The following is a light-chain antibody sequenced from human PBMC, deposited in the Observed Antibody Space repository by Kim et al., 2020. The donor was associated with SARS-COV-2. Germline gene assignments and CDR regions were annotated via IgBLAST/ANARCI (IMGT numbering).Light chain of an antibody. J-gene: IGKJ2*01. Sequence: VSPGERATRSCRASQSVSNKLAWYQQRPGQSPRLLIYGASTRATGIPARFSGSGSGTEFTLTISSLQSEDFAVYFCQQYNNWPPYTFGQGTKLEI. CDR1: QSVSNK. CDR3: QQYNNWPPYT. V-gene: IGKV3-15*01. CDR2: GAS.